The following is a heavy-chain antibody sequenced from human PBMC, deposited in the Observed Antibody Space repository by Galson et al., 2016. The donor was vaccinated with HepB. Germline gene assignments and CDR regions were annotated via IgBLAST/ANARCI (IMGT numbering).Heavy chain of an antibody. CDR2: IYPSDSEA. CDR3: ARHGAGYNNGPDAFDI. D-gene: IGHD1-1*01. V-gene: IGHV5-51*01. J-gene: IGHJ3*02. Sequence: QSGAEVKKSGESLQISCKASGFRLTDYWIGWVRQVPGKGLEWVGIIYPSDSEAKYSPPFEGRVTISADRSISTAYLQWSSLRTSDTAMYYCARHGAGYNNGPDAFDIWGQGTLVTVSS. CDR1: GFRLTDYW.